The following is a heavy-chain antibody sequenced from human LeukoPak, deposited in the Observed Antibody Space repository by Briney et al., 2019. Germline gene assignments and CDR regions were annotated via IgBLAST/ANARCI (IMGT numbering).Heavy chain of an antibody. D-gene: IGHD2-15*01. V-gene: IGHV4-59*12. CDR1: GGSISSYY. J-gene: IGHJ5*02. Sequence: SETLSLTCTVSGGSISSYYWSWIRQPPGKGLEWIGYIYYSGSTNYNPSLESRVTISVDTSKNQFSLKLSSVTAADTAVYYCARVYCSGGSCYDSRGWFDPWGQGTLVTVSS. CDR3: ARVYCSGGSCYDSRGWFDP. CDR2: IYYSGST.